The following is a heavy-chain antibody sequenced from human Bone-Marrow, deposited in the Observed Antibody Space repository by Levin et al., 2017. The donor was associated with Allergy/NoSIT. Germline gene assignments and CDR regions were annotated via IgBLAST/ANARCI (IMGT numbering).Heavy chain of an antibody. CDR1: GFTFSEVW. Sequence: AGGSLRLSCEDSGFTFSEVWMNWVRQAPGKGLEWVGRIKSIPAGGTTDYAAPVKGRFTISRDDSKNTLYLQMDSLKTEDTAVYYCSKLNTVNAFNMWGQGTMVTVSS. CDR3: SKLNTVNAFNM. D-gene: IGHD4-11*01. CDR2: IKSIPAGGTT. V-gene: IGHV3-15*01. J-gene: IGHJ3*02.